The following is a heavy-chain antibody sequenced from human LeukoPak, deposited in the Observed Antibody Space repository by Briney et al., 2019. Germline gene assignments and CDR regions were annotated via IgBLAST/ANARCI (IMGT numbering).Heavy chain of an antibody. Sequence: KPSETLSLTCAVYGGSFSGYYWSWIRQPPGKGPEWIGEINHSGSTNYNPSLKSRVTISVDTSKNQFSLKLSSVTAADTAVYYCARLRKVVTAPLGFDYWGQGTLVTVSS. CDR2: INHSGST. V-gene: IGHV4-34*01. D-gene: IGHD2-21*02. J-gene: IGHJ4*02. CDR1: GGSFSGYY. CDR3: ARLRKVVTAPLGFDY.